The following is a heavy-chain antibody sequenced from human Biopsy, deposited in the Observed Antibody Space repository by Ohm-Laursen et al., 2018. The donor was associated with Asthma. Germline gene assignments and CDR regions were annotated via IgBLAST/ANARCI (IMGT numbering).Heavy chain of an antibody. J-gene: IGHJ6*02. CDR1: GYTFNSAG. CDR2: ISVYNGNT. Sequence: AASVKVSCKPSGYTFNSAGITWVRQAPGQGLEWMGWISVYNGNTKVAQKLQDRVTMITGTSTSTAYMELRSLRSDDTAVYFCARAVDYSHYYGIGVWGQGTTVTVS. D-gene: IGHD3-10*01. V-gene: IGHV1-18*01. CDR3: ARAVDYSHYYGIGV.